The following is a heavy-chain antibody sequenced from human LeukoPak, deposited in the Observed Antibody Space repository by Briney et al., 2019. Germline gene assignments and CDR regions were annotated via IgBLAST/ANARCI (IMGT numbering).Heavy chain of an antibody. CDR1: GYTFTSYG. J-gene: IGHJ4*02. D-gene: IGHD3-3*01. V-gene: IGHV1-18*01. CDR2: ISAYNGNT. Sequence: ASVKVSFKASGYTFTSYGISWVRQAPGQGLEWMGWISAYNGNTNYAQKLQGRVTMTTDTSTSTAYMELRSLRSDDTAVYYCARGRFGDFWSGSPLVDYWGQGTLVAVSS. CDR3: ARGRFGDFWSGSPLVDY.